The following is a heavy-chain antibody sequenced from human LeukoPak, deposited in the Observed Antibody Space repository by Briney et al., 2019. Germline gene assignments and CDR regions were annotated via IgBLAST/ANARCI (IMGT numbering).Heavy chain of an antibody. V-gene: IGHV1-46*01. D-gene: IGHD6-19*01. CDR2: INPSGGST. J-gene: IGHJ4*02. CDR1: GYTFTSYY. Sequence: ASVKVSCKASGYTFTSYYMHWVRQAPGQGLEWMGIINPSGGSTSYAQKFQGGVTMTRDMSTSTVYMELSSLRSEDTAVYYCARGLGQQWLLYYWGQGTLVTVSS. CDR3: ARGLGQQWLLYY.